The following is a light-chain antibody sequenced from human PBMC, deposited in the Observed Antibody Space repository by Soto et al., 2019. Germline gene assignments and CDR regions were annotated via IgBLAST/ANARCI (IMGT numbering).Light chain of an antibody. V-gene: IGKV1-39*01. CDR2: AVS. CDR1: QSVSGW. Sequence: DIQMTQSPSTLSASVGDTVTVTCRASQSVSGWLAWYQQKPGEAPKLLIYAVSSLQSGVSSRFSGSGSGTDFTLSINSLQREDFATYYCQQTYSAPPLFGQGTKVEIK. CDR3: QQTYSAPPL. J-gene: IGKJ1*01.